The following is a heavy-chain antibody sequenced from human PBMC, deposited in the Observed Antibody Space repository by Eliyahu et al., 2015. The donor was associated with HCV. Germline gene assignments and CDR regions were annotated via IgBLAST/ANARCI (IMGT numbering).Heavy chain of an antibody. J-gene: IGHJ4*02. D-gene: IGHD6-13*01. Sequence: EVQLVESGGGLIQPGGSLRLXCAASGXTFXNXWXHXVRQAPGRGLVWVSRINLDGSSTAYADSVKGRFTISRDNARNTLYLQMNSLRAEDTAVYYCTRGGSWTPADYWGQGTLVTVSS. CDR3: TRGGSWTPADY. CDR2: INLDGSST. V-gene: IGHV3-74*01. CDR1: GXTFXNXW.